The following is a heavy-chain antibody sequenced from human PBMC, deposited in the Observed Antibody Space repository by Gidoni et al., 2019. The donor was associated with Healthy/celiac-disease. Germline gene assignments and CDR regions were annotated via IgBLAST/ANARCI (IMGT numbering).Heavy chain of an antibody. CDR2: IYHSGST. V-gene: IGHV4-38-2*02. D-gene: IGHD2-15*01. Sequence: QVQLQESGPGLVKPSETLSLTCPVSGYSISSGYYWGWIRQPPGKGLEWIGSIYHSGSTYYNPSLKSRVTISVDTSKNQFSLKLSSVTAADTAVYYCAREQGYCSGGSCYDLDVWGQGTTVTVSS. CDR1: GYSISSGYY. CDR3: AREQGYCSGGSCYDLDV. J-gene: IGHJ6*02.